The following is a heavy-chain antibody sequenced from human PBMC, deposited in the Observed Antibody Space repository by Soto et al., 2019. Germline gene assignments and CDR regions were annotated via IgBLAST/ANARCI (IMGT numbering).Heavy chain of an antibody. D-gene: IGHD2-15*01. V-gene: IGHV1-8*01. Sequence: ASVKVSCKASGYTFTSYDINWVRQATGQGLEWMGWMNPNSGNTGYAQKFQGRVTMTRNTSISTAYMELSSLRSEDTAVYYCASSGSKDCSGGSCYSDYWGQGTLVTVSS. CDR3: ASSGSKDCSGGSCYSDY. J-gene: IGHJ4*02. CDR1: GYTFTSYD. CDR2: MNPNSGNT.